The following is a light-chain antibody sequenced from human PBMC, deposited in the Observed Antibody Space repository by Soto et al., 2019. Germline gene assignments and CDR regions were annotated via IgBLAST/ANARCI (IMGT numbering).Light chain of an antibody. Sequence: EIVVTQSPATLSVSPGERATLSCRASQSVSMNLAWYQQKPGQAPRLLIYGASTRAAGVPARFSGGGSGTDFTLTISGLQSDDSAVYCCQQYNDWPLTFGGGTKVDIK. J-gene: IGKJ4*01. V-gene: IGKV3-15*01. CDR3: QQYNDWPLT. CDR1: QSVSMN. CDR2: GAS.